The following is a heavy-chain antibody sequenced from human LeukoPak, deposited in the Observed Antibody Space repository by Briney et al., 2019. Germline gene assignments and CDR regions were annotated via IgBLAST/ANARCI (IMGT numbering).Heavy chain of an antibody. J-gene: IGHJ4*02. Sequence: GGSLRLSCAASGFTFSSYAMSWVRQAPGKGLEWVANIKQDGSEKYYVDSVKGRFTISRDNAKNSLYLQMNSLRAEDTAVYYCARDWGLLGVSSDYWGQGTLVTVSS. D-gene: IGHD2-15*01. CDR3: ARDWGLLGVSSDY. CDR1: GFTFSSYA. V-gene: IGHV3-7*03. CDR2: IKQDGSEK.